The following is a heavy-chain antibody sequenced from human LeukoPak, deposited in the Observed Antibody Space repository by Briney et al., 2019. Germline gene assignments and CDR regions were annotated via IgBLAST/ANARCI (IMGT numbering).Heavy chain of an antibody. CDR1: GATFSIYA. CDR3: ARVSLMVRGVIVYYYVMDV. J-gene: IGHJ6*04. Sequence: SMNLSCNASGATFSIYAISWDRQPPGQGLEWMGAIISIFDTANYAQKIQERVMTTADESTSPAYMELSRLRSEDTGVYYCARVSLMVRGVIVYYYVMDVWGKGTTLTVSS. V-gene: IGHV1-69*13. D-gene: IGHD3-10*01. CDR2: IISIFDTA.